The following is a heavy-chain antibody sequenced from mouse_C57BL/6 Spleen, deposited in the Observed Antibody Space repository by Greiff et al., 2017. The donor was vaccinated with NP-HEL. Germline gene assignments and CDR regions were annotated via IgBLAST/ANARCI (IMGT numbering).Heavy chain of an antibody. CDR2: IYPRDGST. Sequence: VQLQQSDAELVKPGASVKISCKVSGYTFTDHTIHWMKQRPEQGLEWIGYIYPRDGSTKYNEKFKGKATLTADKSSRTAYMQLNSLTAEDSAAYFCAAGYYYADYAMDYWGQGTSVTVSS. CDR3: AAGYYYADYAMDY. D-gene: IGHD1-1*01. J-gene: IGHJ4*01. V-gene: IGHV1-78*01. CDR1: GYTFTDHT.